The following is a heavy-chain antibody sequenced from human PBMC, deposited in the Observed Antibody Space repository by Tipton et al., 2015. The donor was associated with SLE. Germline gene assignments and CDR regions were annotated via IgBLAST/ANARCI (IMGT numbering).Heavy chain of an antibody. CDR2: IIHSGST. V-gene: IGHV4-34*12. D-gene: IGHD3-10*01. J-gene: IGHJ3*02. Sequence: TLSLTCAVYGGAVSGYYWSWIRQPPGKGLEWIGEIIHSGSTNYNPSLKSRVTISVDTSKNQFSLRLSSVTAADTAVYYCAKSMVRGVKWAFDIWGQGTMVTVSS. CDR3: AKSMVRGVKWAFDI. CDR1: GGAVSGYY.